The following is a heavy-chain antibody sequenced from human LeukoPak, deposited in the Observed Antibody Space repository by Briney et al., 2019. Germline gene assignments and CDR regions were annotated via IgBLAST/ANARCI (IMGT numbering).Heavy chain of an antibody. CDR1: GFTFSSYA. Sequence: GGSLRLSCAASGFTFSSYAMSWVRQAPGKGLEWVSAISGSGGSTYYADSVKGRFTILRDNAKNSLSLQMNSLGAEDTAVYYCARRTVVAREDYWGQGTLVTVPS. D-gene: IGHD4-23*01. CDR2: ISGSGGST. V-gene: IGHV3-23*01. CDR3: ARRTVVAREDY. J-gene: IGHJ4*02.